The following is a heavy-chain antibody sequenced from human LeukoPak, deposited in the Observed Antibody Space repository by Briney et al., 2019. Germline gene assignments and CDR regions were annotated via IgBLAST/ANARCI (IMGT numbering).Heavy chain of an antibody. CDR2: IRSVDNTL. CDR3: ARDNDYGFDY. J-gene: IGHJ4*02. CDR1: GFTFSSYC. V-gene: IGHV3-48*01. D-gene: IGHD3-16*01. Sequence: GGSLRLSCAASGFTFSSYCMNWVRQVPGKGLEWVSNIRSVDNTLYYADSVKGRFTISRDNARNSLYLQMDSLRAADTAVYYCARDNDYGFDYWGQGTLVTVSS.